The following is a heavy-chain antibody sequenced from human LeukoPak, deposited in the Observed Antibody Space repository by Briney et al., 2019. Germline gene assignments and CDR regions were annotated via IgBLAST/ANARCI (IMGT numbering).Heavy chain of an antibody. Sequence: PSQTLSLTCTVSGGSISSGGYYWSWIRQHPGKGLEWIGYIYYSGSTNYNPSLKSRVTISVDTSKNQFSLKLSSVTAADTAVYYCARTGMLSNWFDPWGQGTLVTVSS. CDR1: GGSISSGGYY. D-gene: IGHD2-8*01. J-gene: IGHJ5*02. CDR2: IYYSGST. V-gene: IGHV4-31*03. CDR3: ARTGMLSNWFDP.